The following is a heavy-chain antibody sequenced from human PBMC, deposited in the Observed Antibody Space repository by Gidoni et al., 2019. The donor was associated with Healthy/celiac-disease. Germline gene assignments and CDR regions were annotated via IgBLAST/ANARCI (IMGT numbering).Heavy chain of an antibody. CDR1: GFTFSSYG. CDR2: IWYDGSNK. D-gene: IGHD3-22*01. J-gene: IGHJ4*02. Sequence: QVQLVESGGGVVQPGRSLRRSCAASGFTFSSYGMHWVRQAPGKGLEWVAVIWYDGSNKYYADSVKGRFTISRDNSKNTLYLQMNSLRAEDTAVYYCARDRSDSSGYFQYYFDYWGQGTLVTVSS. CDR3: ARDRSDSSGYFQYYFDY. V-gene: IGHV3-33*01.